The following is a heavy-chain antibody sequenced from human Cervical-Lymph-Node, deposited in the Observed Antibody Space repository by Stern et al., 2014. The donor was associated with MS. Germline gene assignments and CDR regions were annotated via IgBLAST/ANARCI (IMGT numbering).Heavy chain of an antibody. J-gene: IGHJ4*02. CDR2: IYYSGIT. CDR1: GGSISSGGYY. CDR3: ARNPYGTYYFDY. V-gene: IGHV4-31*03. D-gene: IGHD4-17*01. Sequence: QVQLQESGPGLVRPSQTLSLTCTVSGGSISSGGYYYNWIRQHPGKGLEWIGYIYYSGITYYNPSLKSRITISVDASKNQFSLNLTSVTAADTAVYYCARNPYGTYYFDYWGQGTLVTVSS.